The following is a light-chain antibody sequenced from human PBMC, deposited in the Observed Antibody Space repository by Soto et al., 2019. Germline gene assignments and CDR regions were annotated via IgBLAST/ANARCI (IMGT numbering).Light chain of an antibody. CDR2: DVS. CDR3: NSYTNSTPLV. Sequence: QSALTQPASVSGSPGQSITISCTGTSSDVGGSNYVSWYQHHPGRAPKLLIHDVSDRPSGVSNRFSASKSGNTASLTISGLQAEDEADYYCNSYTNSTPLVFGTGTKLTVL. V-gene: IGLV2-14*03. CDR1: SSDVGGSNY. J-gene: IGLJ1*01.